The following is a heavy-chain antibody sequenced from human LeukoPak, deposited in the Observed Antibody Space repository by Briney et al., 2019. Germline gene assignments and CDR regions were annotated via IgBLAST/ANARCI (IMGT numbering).Heavy chain of an antibody. V-gene: IGHV5-51*01. J-gene: IGHJ4*02. CDR2: IYPGDADT. D-gene: IGHD6-19*01. CDR1: GYIFTTYW. CDR3: ARKYSSGWPN. Sequence: GESLKISCQGSGYIFTTYWIGWVRQLPGKGLEWMGIIYPGDADTRYSTSFQGQVTISADKSINTAYLQWSSLKASDTAMYYCARKYSSGWPNWGQGTLVTVSS.